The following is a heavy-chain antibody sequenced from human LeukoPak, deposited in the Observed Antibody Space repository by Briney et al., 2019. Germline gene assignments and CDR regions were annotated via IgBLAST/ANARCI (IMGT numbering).Heavy chain of an antibody. D-gene: IGHD3-22*01. CDR1: GGSFSGYC. J-gene: IGHJ4*02. CDR2: INHSGST. CDR3: ARGNSNFDY. V-gene: IGHV4-34*01. Sequence: SETLSLTCAVYGGSFSGYCWSWIRQPPGKGLEWIGEINHSGSTNYNPSLKSRVTISVDTSKNQFSLKLSSVTAADTAVYYCARGNSNFDYWGQGILVTVSS.